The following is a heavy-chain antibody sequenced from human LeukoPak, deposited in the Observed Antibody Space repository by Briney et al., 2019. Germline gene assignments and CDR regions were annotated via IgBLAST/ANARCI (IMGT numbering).Heavy chain of an antibody. CDR2: ISAYNGNT. Sequence: ASVKVSCKASGYTFTSYGISWVRQAPGQGLEWMGWISAYNGNTNYAQKLQGRVTMTTDTSTSTAYMELRSLRSDDTAVYYCARWGAAHSTESDAFDIWGQGTMVTVSS. D-gene: IGHD1-26*01. CDR1: GYTFTSYG. J-gene: IGHJ3*02. V-gene: IGHV1-18*01. CDR3: ARWGAAHSTESDAFDI.